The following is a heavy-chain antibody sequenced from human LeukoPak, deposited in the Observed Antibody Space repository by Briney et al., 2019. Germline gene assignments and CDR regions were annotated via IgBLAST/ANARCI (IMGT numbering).Heavy chain of an antibody. CDR3: AGGHDWVFDV. D-gene: IGHD3-9*01. Sequence: PGGSLRLSCAASGFTFSSFSMNWVRQAPGKGLEWVSYISRDSGVTYYADSVRGRFTISRDNAQNSLSLQMSRLRPEDTAIYYCAGGHDWVFDVWSQATMVTVYS. CDR2: ISRDSGVT. J-gene: IGHJ3*01. CDR1: GFTFSSFS. V-gene: IGHV3-48*01.